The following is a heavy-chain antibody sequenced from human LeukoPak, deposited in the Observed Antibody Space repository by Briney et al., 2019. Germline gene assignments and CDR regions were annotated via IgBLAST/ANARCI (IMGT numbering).Heavy chain of an antibody. Sequence: GGSRRPACPASGSTLGIFATGWVRQLQGRVWGWVSCIVGGDTHYAASVKGRFTISRDDSRSTVDLQMSSLRAEDTAVYYCAKDGQSFNSMYDYFDSWGQGTLVTVSS. D-gene: IGHD2-8*01. CDR2: IVGGDT. CDR1: GSTLGIFA. V-gene: IGHV3-23*01. CDR3: AKDGQSFNSMYDYFDS. J-gene: IGHJ4*02.